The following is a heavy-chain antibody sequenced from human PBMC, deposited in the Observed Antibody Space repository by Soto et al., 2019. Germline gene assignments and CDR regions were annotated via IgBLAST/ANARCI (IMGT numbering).Heavy chain of an antibody. Sequence: EVQLVESGGGLVQPGRSLRLSCAASGFTFDDYAMHWVRQAPGKGLEWVSIISWNSGRIGYADSVKGRFTISRNNAKNSLYLQMNSLRAEDTAMDYCAKDKWELSYYLAHWGQETLVTVSS. J-gene: IGHJ4*02. CDR2: ISWNSGRI. V-gene: IGHV3-9*01. CDR3: AKDKWELSYYLAH. D-gene: IGHD1-26*01. CDR1: GFTFDDYA.